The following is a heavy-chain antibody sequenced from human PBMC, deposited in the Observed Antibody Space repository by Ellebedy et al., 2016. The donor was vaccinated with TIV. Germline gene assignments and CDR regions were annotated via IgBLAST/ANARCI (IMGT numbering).Heavy chain of an antibody. J-gene: IGHJ6*03. V-gene: IGHV4-34*01. CDR1: GGSFTGYY. Sequence: ESLKISCAVYGGSFTGYYYSWIRQPPGKGLEWIGEINQSGSATYNPSLKSRVTISLDMTENQFSLKLGSVTAADTAIYYCARLDTELITVDDYYYYMDVWGKGTTVTVSS. CDR3: ARLDTELITVDDYYYYMDV. CDR2: INQSGSA. D-gene: IGHD4-11*01.